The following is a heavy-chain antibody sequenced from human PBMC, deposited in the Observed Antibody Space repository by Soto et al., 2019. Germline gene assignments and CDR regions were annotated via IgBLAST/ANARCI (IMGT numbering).Heavy chain of an antibody. J-gene: IGHJ3*02. Sequence: GALRLSCAASGFTFSSYAMSWVRQAPGKGLEWVSAISGSGGSTYYADSVKGRFTISRDNSKNTLYLQMNSLRAEDTAVYYCAKFMVVLDIVVVPAAITGDAFDIWGQGTMVTVSS. CDR1: GFTFSSYA. D-gene: IGHD2-2*03. CDR2: ISGSGGST. CDR3: AKFMVVLDIVVVPAAITGDAFDI. V-gene: IGHV3-23*01.